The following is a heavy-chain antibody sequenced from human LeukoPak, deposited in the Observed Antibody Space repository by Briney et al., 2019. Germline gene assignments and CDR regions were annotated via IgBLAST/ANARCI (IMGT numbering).Heavy chain of an antibody. CDR3: ATASAMIVYNY. D-gene: IGHD3-22*01. J-gene: IGHJ4*02. CDR2: INPNSGGT. Sequence: GASVKVSCKTSGYTFTAYYMHWVRPAPGQGYEWMGRINPNSGGTNSAQKFHGRVTMTRDTSISTAYMELSRLRSDDTGVYYCATASAMIVYNYWGQRTLVTVSS. CDR1: GYTFTAYY. V-gene: IGHV1-2*05.